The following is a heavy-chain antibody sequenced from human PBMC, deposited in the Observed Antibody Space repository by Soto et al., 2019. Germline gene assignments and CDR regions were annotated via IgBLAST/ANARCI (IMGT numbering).Heavy chain of an antibody. Sequence: PSETLSLTCTVSGGSVSDYYWSWIRQPPGKGLEWIGYIYYSGSTKYNPSLQSRITISLDTSKNQFSLKLTSVTAADTAVYYCARGLRGVTIFGVASRTSYYFDYWGQGSLVTVSS. J-gene: IGHJ4*02. CDR1: GGSVSDYY. D-gene: IGHD3-3*01. CDR2: IYYSGST. V-gene: IGHV4-59*02. CDR3: ARGLRGVTIFGVASRTSYYFDY.